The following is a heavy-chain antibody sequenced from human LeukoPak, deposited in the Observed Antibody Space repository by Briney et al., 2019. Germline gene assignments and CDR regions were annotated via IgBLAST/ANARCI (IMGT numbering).Heavy chain of an antibody. CDR3: ARWINWVFDY. J-gene: IGHJ4*02. CDR1: NGSISSYY. V-gene: IGHV4-59*01. D-gene: IGHD1-1*01. CDR2: IYSIGST. Sequence: SETLSLTCTVSNGSISSYYWSWVRQPPGKGLEWIGYIYSIGSTNYNPSLNSRVTISVDTSKNHFSLKLSSVTAADTAVYYCARWINWVFDYWGQGTLVTVSS.